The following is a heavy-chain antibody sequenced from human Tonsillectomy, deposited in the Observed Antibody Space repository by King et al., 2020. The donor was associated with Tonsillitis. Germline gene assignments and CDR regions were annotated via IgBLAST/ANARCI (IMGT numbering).Heavy chain of an antibody. V-gene: IGHV3-7*03. J-gene: IGHJ6*02. Sequence: QLVQSGGGLVQPGGSLRITCAASGFTFRTYWMSWVRQAPGKGLEWVANIKQDGSEKYYVDSVKGRFTISRDNAKNSLYLQMNSLRDEDRAVYYCARESIVVGGNNHYYGTDVWGQGTTVTVSS. CDR2: IKQDGSEK. CDR1: GFTFRTYW. D-gene: IGHD2-2*01. CDR3: ARESIVVGGNNHYYGTDV.